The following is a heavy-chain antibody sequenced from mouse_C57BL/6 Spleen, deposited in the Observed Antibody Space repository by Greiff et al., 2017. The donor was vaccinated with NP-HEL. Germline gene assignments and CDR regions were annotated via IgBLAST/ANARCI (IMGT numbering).Heavy chain of an antibody. CDR2: INPNNGGT. CDR1: GYTFTDYN. Sequence: VQLQQSGPELVKPGASVKMSCKASGYTFTDYNMHWVKQSHGKSLEWIGYINPNNGGTSYNQKFKGKATLTVNKSSSTAYMELRSLTSEDSAVYYCARRRNYYYGSSYVDAMDYWGQGTSVTVSS. J-gene: IGHJ4*01. V-gene: IGHV1-22*01. CDR3: ARRRNYYYGSSYVDAMDY. D-gene: IGHD1-1*01.